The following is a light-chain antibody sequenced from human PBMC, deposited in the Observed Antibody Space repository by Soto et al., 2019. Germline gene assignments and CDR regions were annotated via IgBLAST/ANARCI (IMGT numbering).Light chain of an antibody. CDR2: GGS. J-gene: IGKJ1*01. Sequence: FGGSCKRISSNLAWFQQKPGQAPRLLIYGGSSRAPGIPGRFSGSGPGADDALTISSLVPEVLAVRYCHQRTSRPPRWTCGRGTKVEIK. CDR3: HQRTSRPPRWT. CDR1: KRISSN. V-gene: IGKV3D-11*02.